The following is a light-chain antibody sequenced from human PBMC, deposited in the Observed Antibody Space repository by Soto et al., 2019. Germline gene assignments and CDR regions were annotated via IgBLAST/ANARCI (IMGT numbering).Light chain of an antibody. CDR2: GAS. Sequence: EIVMTQSPATLSVSPGERVTLSCGASQSVSSNLALYQQKVGQAPRLLIYGASTRATGIPARFSGSGSGTEFTLTISSLQSEDFAVYYCQQYNNWPPWTFGQGTKVDIK. CDR3: QQYNNWPPWT. J-gene: IGKJ1*01. V-gene: IGKV3-15*01. CDR1: QSVSSN.